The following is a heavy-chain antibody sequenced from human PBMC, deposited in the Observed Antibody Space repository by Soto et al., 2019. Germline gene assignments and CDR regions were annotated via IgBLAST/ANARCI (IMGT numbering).Heavy chain of an antibody. CDR2: ISAYNANT. CDR1: GYTLTSYG. D-gene: IGHD2-2*01. Sequence: QVQLVQSGAEVKKPGASVKVSCKASGYTLTSYGISWVRQAPGQGLESMGWISAYNANTNYAQKLQVRGTMTTDTATSTAYMELRSLRSDDTAVYYCARGHLNCSSTSCYVGDFDRWGQGTLVTVSS. J-gene: IGHJ4*02. V-gene: IGHV1-18*01. CDR3: ARGHLNCSSTSCYVGDFDR.